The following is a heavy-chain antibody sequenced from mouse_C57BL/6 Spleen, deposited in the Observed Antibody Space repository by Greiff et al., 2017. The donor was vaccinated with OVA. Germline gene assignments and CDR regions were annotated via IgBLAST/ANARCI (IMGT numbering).Heavy chain of an antibody. D-gene: IGHD2-4*01. CDR1: GFTFSDYG. V-gene: IGHV5-17*01. Sequence: DVKLVESGGGLVKPGGSLKLSCAASGFTFSDYGMHWVRQAPEKGLEWVAYISSGSSTIYYADTVKGRFTISRDNAKNTLFLQMTSLRSEDTAMYYCARMDDYDGSDWGQGTLVTVSA. CDR2: ISSGSSTI. J-gene: IGHJ3*01. CDR3: ARMDDYDGSD.